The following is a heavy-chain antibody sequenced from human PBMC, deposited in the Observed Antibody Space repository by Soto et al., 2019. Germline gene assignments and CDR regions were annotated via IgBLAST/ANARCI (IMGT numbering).Heavy chain of an antibody. J-gene: IGHJ4*02. CDR1: GVTFSVYS. Sequence: EVQLVESGGDLVQRGGCLRVSCVASGVTFSVYSMNWVRQAPGKGLEWFSYITSDTKTIKYADSVKGRFTISRDNAKNSVYLQMNSLRDEDTAVYYCARSVEGHFDYWGQGTVVTVSS. CDR3: ARSVEGHFDY. D-gene: IGHD6-19*01. CDR2: ITSDTKTI. V-gene: IGHV3-48*02.